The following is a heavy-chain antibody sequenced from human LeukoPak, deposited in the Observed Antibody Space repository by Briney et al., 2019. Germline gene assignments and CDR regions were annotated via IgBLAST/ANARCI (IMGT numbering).Heavy chain of an antibody. V-gene: IGHV4-59*12. CDR2: IYYSGST. J-gene: IGHJ4*02. D-gene: IGHD3-3*01. CDR1: GGSISSYY. Sequence: SETLSLTCTVSGGSISSYYWSWIRQPPGKGLEWIGYIYYSGSTNYNPSLKSRVTISVDTSKNQFSLKLSSVTAADTAVYYCARLITIFGVVKSSPFDYWGQGTLVTVSS. CDR3: ARLITIFGVVKSSPFDY.